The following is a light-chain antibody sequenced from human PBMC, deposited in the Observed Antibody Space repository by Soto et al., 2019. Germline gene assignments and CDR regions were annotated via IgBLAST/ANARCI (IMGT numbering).Light chain of an antibody. J-gene: IGKJ1*01. CDR3: QQYGSSLWT. CDR2: GAS. CDR1: QSVSSSY. V-gene: IGKV3-20*01. Sequence: EIVLTQSPGTLSLSPGERGTLSCRASQSVSSSYLAWYQQKPGQAPRLLIYGASSRATGIPDRFSGSGSGTDLTLTISRPEPDDFAVYYCQQYGSSLWTFGQGTKVEIK.